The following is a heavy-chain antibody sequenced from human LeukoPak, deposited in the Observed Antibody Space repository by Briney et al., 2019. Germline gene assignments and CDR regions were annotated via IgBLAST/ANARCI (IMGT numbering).Heavy chain of an antibody. J-gene: IGHJ4*02. CDR2: ISATGGST. CDR1: GFTFSSYG. V-gene: IGHV3-23*01. Sequence: PGRSLRLSCAVSGFTFSSYGITWVRQAPGKGLEWVSTISATGGSTYYADSVKGRFTISRDNSKDTLYLQMNSLRAEDTAVYYCAKGGYSSGWRNYFDYWGQGTLVTVSS. D-gene: IGHD6-19*01. CDR3: AKGGYSSGWRNYFDY.